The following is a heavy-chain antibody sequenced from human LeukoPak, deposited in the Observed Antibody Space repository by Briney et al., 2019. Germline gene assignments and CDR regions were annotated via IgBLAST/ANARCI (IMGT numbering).Heavy chain of an antibody. Sequence: GGSLRLSCAASGFTISSNYMSWVRLAPGKGLEWVSVIYSGGNTYYADSVKGRFTISRDNSKNTLYLQMNSLRAEDTAVYYCARGDSSGYYYFDYWGQGTLVTVSS. CDR2: IYSGGNT. D-gene: IGHD6-19*01. V-gene: IGHV3-53*01. CDR3: ARGDSSGYYYFDY. J-gene: IGHJ4*02. CDR1: GFTISSNY.